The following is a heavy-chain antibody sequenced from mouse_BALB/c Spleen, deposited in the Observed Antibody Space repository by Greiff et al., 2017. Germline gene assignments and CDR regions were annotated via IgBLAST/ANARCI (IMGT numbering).Heavy chain of an antibody. CDR3: NAVGYYFAY. J-gene: IGHJ3*01. CDR1: GFNIKDYY. D-gene: IGHD2-3*01. Sequence: VQLQQSGAELVRSGASVKLSCTASGFNIKDYYMHWVKQRPEQGLEWIGWIDPENGDTEYAPKFQGKATMTADTSSNTAYLQRSSLTSEDTAVYYCNAVGYYFAYWGQGTLVTVSA. CDR2: IDPENGDT. V-gene: IGHV14-4*02.